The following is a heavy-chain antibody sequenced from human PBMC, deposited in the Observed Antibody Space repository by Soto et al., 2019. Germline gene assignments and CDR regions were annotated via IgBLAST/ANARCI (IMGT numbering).Heavy chain of an antibody. CDR1: GFTFSSYG. J-gene: IGHJ6*02. V-gene: IGHV3-33*01. Sequence: PGGSLRLSCAASGFTFSSYGMHWVRQAPGKGLEWVAVIWYDGSNKYYADSVKGRFTISRDNSKNTLYLQMNSLRAEDTAVYYCARDSVVDPSGMDVWGQGTSVTVSS. CDR2: IWYDGSNK. CDR3: ARDSVVDPSGMDV. D-gene: IGHD2-21*01.